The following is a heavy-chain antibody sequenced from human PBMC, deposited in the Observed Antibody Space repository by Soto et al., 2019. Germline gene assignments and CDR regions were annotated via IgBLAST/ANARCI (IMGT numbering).Heavy chain of an antibody. Sequence: GASVKVSCKASGYTFTSYGISWVRQAPGQGLEWMGWISAYNGNTNYAQKLQGRVTMTTDTSTSTAYMELRSLRSDDTAVYYCARGETLDYYDSSVFDYWGQGTLVTVSS. J-gene: IGHJ4*02. V-gene: IGHV1-18*01. D-gene: IGHD3-22*01. CDR2: ISAYNGNT. CDR3: ARGETLDYYDSSVFDY. CDR1: GYTFTSYG.